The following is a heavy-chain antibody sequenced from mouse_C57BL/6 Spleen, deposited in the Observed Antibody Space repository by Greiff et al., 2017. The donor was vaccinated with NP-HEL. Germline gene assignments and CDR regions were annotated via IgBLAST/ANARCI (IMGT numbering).Heavy chain of an antibody. D-gene: IGHD1-1*01. Sequence: QVQLKESGPELVKPGASVKISCKASGYAFSSSWMNWVKQRPGKGLEWIGRIYPGDGDTNYNGKFKGKATLTADKSSSTAYMQLSSLTSEDSAVYFCARFITTVVDDAMDYWGQGTSVTVSS. CDR1: GYAFSSSW. CDR2: IYPGDGDT. V-gene: IGHV1-82*01. J-gene: IGHJ4*01. CDR3: ARFITTVVDDAMDY.